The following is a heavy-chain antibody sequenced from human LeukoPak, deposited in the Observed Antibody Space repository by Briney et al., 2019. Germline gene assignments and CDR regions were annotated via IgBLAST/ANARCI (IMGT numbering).Heavy chain of an antibody. CDR3: AKDIDGTVTLDAFDI. J-gene: IGHJ3*02. Sequence: GGSLRLSCAASGFTFDDYAVHWVRQAPGKGLEWVSGISWNSGSIGYADSVKGRFTISRDNAKNSLYLQMNSLRAEDTALYYCAKDIDGTVTLDAFDIWGQGTMVTVSS. D-gene: IGHD4-17*01. V-gene: IGHV3-9*01. CDR2: ISWNSGSI. CDR1: GFTFDDYA.